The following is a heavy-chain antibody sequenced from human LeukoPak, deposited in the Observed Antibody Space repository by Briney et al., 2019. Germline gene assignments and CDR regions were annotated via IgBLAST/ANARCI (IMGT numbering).Heavy chain of an antibody. D-gene: IGHD4-17*01. CDR2: INPNSGGT. J-gene: IGHJ4*02. V-gene: IGHV1-2*02. Sequence: ASVKVSCKASGYTFTGYYMHWVRQAPGQGLEWMGWINPNSGGTNYAQKFQGRVTMTRDTSISTAYMELSRLRSDDTAVYYCARDKGTATTRDYFDYWGQGTLVTVSS. CDR3: ARDKGTATTRDYFDY. CDR1: GYTFTGYY.